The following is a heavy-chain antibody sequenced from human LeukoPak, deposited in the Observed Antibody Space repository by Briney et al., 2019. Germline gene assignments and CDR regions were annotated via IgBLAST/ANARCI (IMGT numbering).Heavy chain of an antibody. J-gene: IGHJ3*02. Sequence: ASVKVSCKASGGTFSSYAISWVRQAPGQGLEWMGWISAYNGNTNYPQKVQGRVTMTTDTSTSTAYMELRSLRSDDTAVYYCARDRGHYDRSGYYYPDAFDIWGQGTMVTVSS. CDR1: GGTFSSYA. V-gene: IGHV1-18*01. D-gene: IGHD3-22*01. CDR2: ISAYNGNT. CDR3: ARDRGHYDRSGYYYPDAFDI.